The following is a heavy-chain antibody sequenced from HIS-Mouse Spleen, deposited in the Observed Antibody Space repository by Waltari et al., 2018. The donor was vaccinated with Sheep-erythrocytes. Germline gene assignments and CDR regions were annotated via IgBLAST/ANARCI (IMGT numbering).Heavy chain of an antibody. J-gene: IGHJ4*02. CDR1: GYTFTGYY. Sequence: QVQLVQSGAEVKKPGASVKVSCKASGYTFTGYYMHWVRQAPGQGLDWMGWINPNSGGTNYAPKFQGRVTMTRDTAISTAYMELSRLRSDDTAVYYCARDPPYSSSWFDYWGQGTLVTVSS. CDR2: INPNSGGT. CDR3: ARDPPYSSSWFDY. V-gene: IGHV1-2*02. D-gene: IGHD6-13*01.